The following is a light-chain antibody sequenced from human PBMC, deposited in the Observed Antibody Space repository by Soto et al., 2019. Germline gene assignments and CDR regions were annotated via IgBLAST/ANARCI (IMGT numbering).Light chain of an antibody. J-gene: IGKJ1*01. V-gene: IGKV1-5*01. CDR3: QQYHRYSWT. CDR2: DAS. CDR1: QSISSS. Sequence: DIQMTQSPSTLSASVGDRVSIACRASQSISSSLAWYQQKPGKAPKLLIYDASSLESGVPSRFSGSGSGTEFTLSINSPQPQDFATYYCQQYHRYSWTFGQGTKVEIK.